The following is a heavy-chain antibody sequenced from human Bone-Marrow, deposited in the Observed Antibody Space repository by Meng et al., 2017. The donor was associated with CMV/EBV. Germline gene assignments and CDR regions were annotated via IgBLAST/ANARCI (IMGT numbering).Heavy chain of an antibody. Sequence: GESLKISCAASGFTFSSYAMSWGRQAPGKGLEWVSVIYSGGSSTYYSDSLKGRFTISRDNSKNTLYLQMNSLSAEDTAVYYRARIEMATTDYWGQGTLVTVSS. CDR3: ARIEMATTDY. V-gene: IGHV3-23*03. J-gene: IGHJ4*02. CDR1: GFTFSSYA. CDR2: IYSGGSST. D-gene: IGHD5-24*01.